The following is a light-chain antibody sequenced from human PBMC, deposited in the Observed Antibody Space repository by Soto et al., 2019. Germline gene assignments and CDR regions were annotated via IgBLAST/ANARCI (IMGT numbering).Light chain of an antibody. CDR1: SSDVGGYNY. J-gene: IGLJ2*01. CDR2: EVS. CDR3: SSYTSSSTRNVV. V-gene: IGLV2-14*01. Sequence: QSALTQPASVSGSPGQSITISCTGTSSDVGGYNYVSWYQQHPGKAPKLMIYEVSNRPSGVSNRFSGSKSGNTASLTIFGLQAEDEADYYCSSYTSSSTRNVVFGGGTKLTVL.